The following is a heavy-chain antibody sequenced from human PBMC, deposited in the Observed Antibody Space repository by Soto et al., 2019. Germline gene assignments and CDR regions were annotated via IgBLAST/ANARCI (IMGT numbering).Heavy chain of an antibody. Sequence: ASVKVSCKASGYTFTSYGITWVRQAPGQGLEWMGWISAYNGNTNYAQKLQGRVTMTTDTSTSTAYMELRSLRSDDTAVYYCARDWKDFEYSSSVFGYWGQGTLVTVSS. V-gene: IGHV1-18*01. J-gene: IGHJ4*02. CDR1: GYTFTSYG. CDR3: ARDWKDFEYSSSVFGY. D-gene: IGHD6-6*01. CDR2: ISAYNGNT.